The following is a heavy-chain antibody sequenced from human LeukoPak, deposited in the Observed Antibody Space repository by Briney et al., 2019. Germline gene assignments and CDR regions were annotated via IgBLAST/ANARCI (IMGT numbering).Heavy chain of an antibody. Sequence: GGSLRLSYAASGFTFSSFSMHWVRQAPGKGLEWVAVVSYDGSKKYYADSVKGRFTISRDNSKNTLYLQMNSLRAEDTAVYYCARDVLVGATTPFDYWGQGTLVTVSS. CDR1: GFTFSSFS. J-gene: IGHJ4*02. D-gene: IGHD1-26*01. CDR3: ARDVLVGATTPFDY. V-gene: IGHV3-30-3*01. CDR2: VSYDGSKK.